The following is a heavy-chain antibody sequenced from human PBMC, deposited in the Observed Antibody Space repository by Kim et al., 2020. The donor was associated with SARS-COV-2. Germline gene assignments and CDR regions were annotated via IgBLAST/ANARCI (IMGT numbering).Heavy chain of an antibody. Sequence: SETLSLTCTVSGGSISSSSYYWGWIRQPPGKGLEWIGSIYYSGSTYYNPSLKGRVTISVDTSKNQFSLKLSSVTAADTAVYYCARSGPPCYFDYWGQGTLVTVSS. D-gene: IGHD3-10*01. CDR3: ARSGPPCYFDY. CDR2: IYYSGST. J-gene: IGHJ4*02. V-gene: IGHV4-39*01. CDR1: GGSISSSSYY.